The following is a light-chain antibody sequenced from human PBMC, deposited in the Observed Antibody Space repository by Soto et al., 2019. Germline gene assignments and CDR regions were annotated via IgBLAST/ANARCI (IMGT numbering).Light chain of an antibody. Sequence: DIQMTQSPSTLSASVGDRVTITCRASQSISSWLAWYQQKPGKAPKLLIYKASSLESGVPSRFSGSGSGTDFTLTISRLEPEDFAAYYCQQYGSSPTFGQGTKVDIK. CDR1: QSISSW. CDR3: QQYGSSPT. CDR2: KAS. J-gene: IGKJ1*01. V-gene: IGKV1-5*03.